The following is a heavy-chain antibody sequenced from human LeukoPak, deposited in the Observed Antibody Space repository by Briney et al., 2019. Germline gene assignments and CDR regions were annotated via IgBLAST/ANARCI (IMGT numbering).Heavy chain of an antibody. CDR2: INHSGST. D-gene: IGHD6-13*01. Sequence: SETLSLTCAVYGGSFSGYYWSWIRQPPGKGLEWIGEINHSGSTNYNPSLKSRVTISVDTSKNQFSLKLSSVTAADTAVYYCARRWYSSYYYFDYWGQGTLVTVSS. CDR3: ARRWYSSYYYFDY. J-gene: IGHJ4*02. CDR1: GGSFSGYY. V-gene: IGHV4-34*01.